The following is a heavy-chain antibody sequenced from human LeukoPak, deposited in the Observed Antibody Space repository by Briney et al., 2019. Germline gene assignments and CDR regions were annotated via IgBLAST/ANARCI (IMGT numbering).Heavy chain of an antibody. CDR3: ARVIEYCGGDCYNWFDP. CDR2: ISPYNGYT. Sequence: GASVKVSCKASGYTFTTFGISWVRQAPGQGLEWMGWISPYNGYTKYAQKLQGRVTMTTDTSTSTAYMELRSLRSDDTAVYYCARVIEYCGGDCYNWFDPWGQGTLVTVSS. J-gene: IGHJ5*02. CDR1: GYTFTTFG. D-gene: IGHD2-21*02. V-gene: IGHV1-18*01.